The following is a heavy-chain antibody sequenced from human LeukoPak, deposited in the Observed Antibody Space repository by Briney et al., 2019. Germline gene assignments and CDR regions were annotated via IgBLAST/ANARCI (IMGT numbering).Heavy chain of an antibody. V-gene: IGHV1-69*13. CDR3: ARGGLRYCGSTSCYADAFDI. D-gene: IGHD2-2*01. Sequence: ASVKVSCKASGGTFSSYAISWVRQAPGQGLEWMGGIIPIFGTANYAQKFQGRITITADESTSTAYMELSSLRSEDTAVYYCARGGLRYCGSTSCYADAFDIWGQGTMVTVSS. J-gene: IGHJ3*02. CDR2: IIPIFGTA. CDR1: GGTFSSYA.